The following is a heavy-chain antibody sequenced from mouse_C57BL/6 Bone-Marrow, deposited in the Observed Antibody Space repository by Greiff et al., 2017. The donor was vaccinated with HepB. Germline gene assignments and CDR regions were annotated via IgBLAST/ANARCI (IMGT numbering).Heavy chain of an antibody. Sequence: EVQLVESGGGLVQPGESLKLSCESNEYEFPSHDMSWVRKTPEKRLELVAAINSDGGSTYYPDTMERRFIISRDNTKKTLYLQMSSLRSEDTALYYCARHSTTVVRYYYAMDYWGQGTSVTVAS. V-gene: IGHV5-2*01. CDR3: ARHSTTVVRYYYAMDY. CDR1: EYEFPSHD. CDR2: INSDGGST. D-gene: IGHD1-1*01. J-gene: IGHJ4*01.